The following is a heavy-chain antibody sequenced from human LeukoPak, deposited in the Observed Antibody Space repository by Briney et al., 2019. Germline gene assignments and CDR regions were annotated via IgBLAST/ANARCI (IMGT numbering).Heavy chain of an antibody. Sequence: GGSLRLSCAASGFTFSDYAMNWVRQAPGKGPEWVSSISSSSNYVYNAASVQGRFTISRDNTKNSLYLQMSSLRAEDTAVYYCTRDFDWFRNQFDYWGQGTLVTVSS. V-gene: IGHV3-21*01. CDR3: TRDFDWFRNQFDY. J-gene: IGHJ4*02. CDR2: ISSSSNYV. CDR1: GFTFSDYA. D-gene: IGHD3-9*01.